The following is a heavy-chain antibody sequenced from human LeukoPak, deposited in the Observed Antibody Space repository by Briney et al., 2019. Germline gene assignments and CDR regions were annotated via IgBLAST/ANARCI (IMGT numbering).Heavy chain of an antibody. CDR1: GFTFSSYW. CDR3: ARGGEYNYGFFDY. D-gene: IGHD5-18*01. V-gene: IGHV3-74*01. J-gene: IGHJ4*02. CDR2: INSDGSST. Sequence: PGGSLRLSCAASGFTFSSYWMHWVHQAPGKGLGWVSRINSDGSSTSYADSVKGRFTISRDNAKNTLYLQMNSLRAEDTAVYYCARGGEYNYGFFDYWGQGTLVTVSS.